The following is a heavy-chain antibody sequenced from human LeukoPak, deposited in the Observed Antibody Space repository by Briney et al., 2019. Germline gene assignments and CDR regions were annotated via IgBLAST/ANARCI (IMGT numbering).Heavy chain of an antibody. V-gene: IGHV4-34*01. Sequence: SETLSLTCAVYGGSFSGYYWSWLRQPPGKGLEWIGEINHSGSTNYNPSLKSRVTISVDTSKNQFSLKLSSVTAADTAVYYCARGGGYYCSGGSCCQRTFGYWGQGTLVTVSS. CDR1: GGSFSGYY. CDR2: INHSGST. CDR3: ARGGGYYCSGGSCCQRTFGY. D-gene: IGHD2-15*01. J-gene: IGHJ4*02.